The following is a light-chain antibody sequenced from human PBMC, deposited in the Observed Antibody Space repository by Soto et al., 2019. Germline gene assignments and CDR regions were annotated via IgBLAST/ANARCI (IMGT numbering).Light chain of an antibody. CDR3: QQRTNWPPGTWT. CDR2: DTS. Sequence: EIVLTQSPGTLSLSPGERATLSCRASQSVSSSYLAWYQQKPGQAPRLLIYDTSNRVTGIPARFSGSRSGTDFTLSISSLEPEDFAVYYCQQRTNWPPGTWTFGQGTKVDI. J-gene: IGKJ1*01. V-gene: IGKV3D-20*02. CDR1: QSVSSSY.